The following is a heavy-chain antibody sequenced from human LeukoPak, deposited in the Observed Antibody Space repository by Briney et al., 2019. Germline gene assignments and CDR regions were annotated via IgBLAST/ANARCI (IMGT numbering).Heavy chain of an antibody. CDR1: GYTFTSYA. V-gene: IGHV1-3*01. CDR2: INAGNGNT. D-gene: IGHD6-19*01. J-gene: IGHJ4*02. Sequence: GASMKVSCKASGYTFTSYALHWVRQAPGQRLEWMGWINAGNGNTEYSQNFQGRITITRDTSASTAYMELSSLRSEDTALYFCARAPSSGWYFDFWGQGTLVTVSS. CDR3: ARAPSSGWYFDF.